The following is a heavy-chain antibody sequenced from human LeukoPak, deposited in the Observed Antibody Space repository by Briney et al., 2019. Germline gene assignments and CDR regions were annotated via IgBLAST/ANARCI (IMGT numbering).Heavy chain of an antibody. CDR2: IRSKAYGGTT. CDR3: TRDFIGYYYDSSDPGY. D-gene: IGHD3-22*01. J-gene: IGHJ4*02. V-gene: IGHV3-49*03. Sequence: GGSLRLSCAASGFTFSSYAMSWFRQAPGKGLEWVGFIRSKAYGGTTEYAASVKGRFTISRDDSKSIAYLQMNSLKTEDTAVYYCTRDFIGYYYDSSDPGYWGQGTLVTVSS. CDR1: GFTFSSYA.